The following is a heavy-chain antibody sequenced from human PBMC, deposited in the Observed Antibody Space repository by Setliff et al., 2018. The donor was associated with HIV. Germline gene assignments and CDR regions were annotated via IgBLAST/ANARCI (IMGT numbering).Heavy chain of an antibody. D-gene: IGHD3-3*02. Sequence: GGSLRLSCAASGFTFSSYWMHWVRQAPGKGLVWVSRINTDGSSTSYADSVKGRFTISRDNAKNTLYLQMNSLRAEDTAVYYCTRKLAPGHGMDVWGQGTTVTVSS. V-gene: IGHV3-74*01. CDR1: GFTFSSYW. CDR3: TRKLAPGHGMDV. J-gene: IGHJ6*02. CDR2: INTDGSST.